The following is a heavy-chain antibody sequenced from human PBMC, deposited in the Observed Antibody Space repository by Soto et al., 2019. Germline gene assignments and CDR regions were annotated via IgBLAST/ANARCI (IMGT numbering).Heavy chain of an antibody. V-gene: IGHV3-49*03. CDR2: IRSVPYGGTT. D-gene: IGHD5-12*01. CDR1: VFVFADYG. CDR3: TRMDSGYAIFDD. J-gene: IGHJ4*02. Sequence: GWSLRLSCSTSVFVFADYGLNWFRQAPGKGLEWAGFIRSVPYGGTTEYAASVKGRFTISVDVSKSIGYLQMNSLQTEDTAVYFCTRMDSGYAIFDDWGQGTLVTVSS.